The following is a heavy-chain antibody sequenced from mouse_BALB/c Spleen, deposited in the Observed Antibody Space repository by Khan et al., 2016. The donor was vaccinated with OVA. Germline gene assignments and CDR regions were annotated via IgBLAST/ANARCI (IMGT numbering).Heavy chain of an antibody. CDR3: ARGNWQSYYFDY. D-gene: IGHD4-1*01. CDR2: INPYHGGT. Sequence: EVKLQESGPELGKPGASVKMSCKPSGYIFTNYVLHWVKQKPGQGLEWIGYINPYHGGTKYNEKFRGKATLASDKSSITAYLELSSLTSDDSAVYYCARGNWQSYYFDYWGLGTTLTLSS. J-gene: IGHJ2*01. V-gene: IGHV1S136*01. CDR1: GYIFTNYV.